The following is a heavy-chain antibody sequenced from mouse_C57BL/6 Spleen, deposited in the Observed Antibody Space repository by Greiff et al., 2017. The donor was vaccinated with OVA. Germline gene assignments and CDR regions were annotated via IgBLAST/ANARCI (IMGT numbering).Heavy chain of an antibody. D-gene: IGHD1-1*01. CDR2: IYPGDGDT. CDR3: AREATVVARNFDV. V-gene: IGHV1-80*01. J-gene: IGHJ1*03. CDR1: GYAFSSYW. Sequence: QVHVKQSGAELVKPGASVKISCKASGYAFSSYWMNWVKQRPGKGLEWIGQIYPGDGDTNYNGKFKGKATLTADKSSSTAYMQLSSLTSEDSAVYFCAREATVVARNFDVWGTGTTVTVSS.